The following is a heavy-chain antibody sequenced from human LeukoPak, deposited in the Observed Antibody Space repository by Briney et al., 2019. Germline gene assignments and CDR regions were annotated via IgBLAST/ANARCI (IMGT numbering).Heavy chain of an antibody. CDR2: ISAYNGNT. V-gene: IGHV1-18*01. J-gene: IGHJ5*02. D-gene: IGHD3-10*01. CDR1: GYTFTSYG. Sequence: GASVKVSCKASGYTFTSYGISWVRQAPGQGLEWMGWISAYNGNTNYAQKLQGRVTMTTDTSTSTAYMELRSLRSDDTAVYYCARVYHVLLWFGDPQGWFDPWGQGTLVTVSS. CDR3: ARVYHVLLWFGDPQGWFDP.